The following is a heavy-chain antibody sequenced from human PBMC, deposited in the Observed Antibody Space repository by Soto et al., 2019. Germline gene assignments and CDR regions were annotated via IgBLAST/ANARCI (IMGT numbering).Heavy chain of an antibody. D-gene: IGHD2-21*01. V-gene: IGHV1-69*01. J-gene: IGHJ4*02. Sequence: QGQLVQSGPEVKKPGSSVKVSCNDSGGLFSSFAISWVRQAPGQGLEWVGGIIPVFGTTNYADKFQARVTITAAESTNTSYMALSSLTSGDTAMYYGARGGGPYVWFNEFWGQGTLVTVSS. CDR2: IIPVFGTT. CDR1: GGLFSSFA. CDR3: ARGGGPYVWFNEF.